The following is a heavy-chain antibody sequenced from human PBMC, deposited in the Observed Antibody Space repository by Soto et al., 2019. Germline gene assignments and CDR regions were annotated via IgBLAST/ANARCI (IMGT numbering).Heavy chain of an antibody. Sequence: GESLKISCKGSGYTFSSYWIGWVRQMPGKGLEWMGIIHCDDSDTEYSPSFEGQVTIPADKSISTAYLQWSSLKASDTAMYYCARYWHSYSLNYYRGMDVWGQGTTVTVSS. J-gene: IGHJ6*02. D-gene: IGHD5-18*01. CDR3: ARYWHSYSLNYYRGMDV. CDR1: GYTFSSYW. V-gene: IGHV5-51*01. CDR2: IHCDDSDT.